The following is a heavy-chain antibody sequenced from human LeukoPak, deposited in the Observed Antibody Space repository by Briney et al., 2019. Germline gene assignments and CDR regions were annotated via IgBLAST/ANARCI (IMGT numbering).Heavy chain of an antibody. V-gene: IGHV4-61*02. CDR2: IYTSGSS. CDR3: VRDSATYYYESSGYSN. D-gene: IGHD3-22*01. Sequence: SETLSLTCTVSGGSISSGSYYWSWIRQPAGKGLEWIGRIYTSGSSNYNPSLKSRVTISVDTSKNQFSLKLSSVTAADTAVYYCVRDSATYYYESSGYSNWGQGTLVTVSS. CDR1: GGSISSGSYY. J-gene: IGHJ4*02.